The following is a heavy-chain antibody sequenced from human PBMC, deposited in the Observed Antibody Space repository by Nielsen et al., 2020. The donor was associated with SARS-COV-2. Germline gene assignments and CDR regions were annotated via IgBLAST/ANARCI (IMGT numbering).Heavy chain of an antibody. D-gene: IGHD6-19*01. CDR2: ISWNSGSI. V-gene: IGHV3-9*01. Sequence: GGSLRLSCAASGFTFDDYAMHWVRQAPGKGLEWVSGISWNSGSIGYADSVKGRLTISRDNAKNSLYLQMNSLRAEDTALYYCAKAQYSSGWYASDYWGQGTLVTVSS. J-gene: IGHJ4*02. CDR1: GFTFDDYA. CDR3: AKAQYSSGWYASDY.